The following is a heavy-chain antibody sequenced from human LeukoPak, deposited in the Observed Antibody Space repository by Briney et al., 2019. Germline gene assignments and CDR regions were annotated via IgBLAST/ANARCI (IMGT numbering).Heavy chain of an antibody. D-gene: IGHD2-15*01. V-gene: IGHV1-18*04. CDR2: ISAYNGNT. Sequence: ASVKVSCKASGYTFTSYGISWVRQAPGQGLEWMGWISAYNGNTNYAQKLQGRVTMTTDTSTSTAYMELRSLRSDDTAVYYCARDLGYCSGGSCYSSGLFDYWAREPWSPSPQ. CDR1: GYTFTSYG. CDR3: ARDLGYCSGGSCYSSGLFDY. J-gene: IGHJ4*02.